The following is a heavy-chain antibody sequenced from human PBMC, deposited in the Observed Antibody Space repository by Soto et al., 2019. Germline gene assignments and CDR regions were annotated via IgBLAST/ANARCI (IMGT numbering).Heavy chain of an antibody. CDR2: INAGNGNT. J-gene: IGHJ2*01. V-gene: IGHV1-3*01. D-gene: IGHD1-26*01. Sequence: ASVKVSCKASGYTFTSYAMHWVRQSPGQRLEWMGWINAGNGNTKYSQKFQGRVTITRDTSASTAYMELSSLRSEDTAVYYCARFPRRVGARTYWYFDLWGRGTLVTVSS. CDR1: GYTFTSYA. CDR3: ARFPRRVGARTYWYFDL.